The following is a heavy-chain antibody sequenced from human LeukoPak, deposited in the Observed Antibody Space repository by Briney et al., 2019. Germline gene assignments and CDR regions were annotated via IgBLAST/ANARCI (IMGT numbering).Heavy chain of an antibody. V-gene: IGHV3-66*01. Sequence: GGSLRLSCAASGFTVSSNYMSWVRQAPGKGLEWVSVIYSGGSTYYADSVKGRFTISRDNSKNTLYLQMNSLRAKDTAVYYCAKDGRSDYYYYYMDVWGKGTTVTVSS. CDR3: AKDGRSDYYYYYMDV. CDR1: GFTVSSNY. CDR2: IYSGGST. J-gene: IGHJ6*03.